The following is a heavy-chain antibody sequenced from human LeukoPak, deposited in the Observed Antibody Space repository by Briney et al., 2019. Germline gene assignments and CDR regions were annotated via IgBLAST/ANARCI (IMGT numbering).Heavy chain of an antibody. CDR2: MSSSGSP. Sequence: SETLSLTCTVSGGSMSNYFWSWIRQPPGKGLEWTGYMSSSGSPNYNPSLKSRVTISVDTSNNQFSLKMSSVIAADTAVYYCASLLTYFDYWGQGTLVTVSS. D-gene: IGHD3-9*01. V-gene: IGHV4-59*08. CDR1: GGSMSNYF. CDR3: ASLLTYFDY. J-gene: IGHJ4*02.